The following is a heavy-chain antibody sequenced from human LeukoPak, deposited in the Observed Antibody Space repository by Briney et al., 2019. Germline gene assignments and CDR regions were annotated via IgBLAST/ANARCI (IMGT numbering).Heavy chain of an antibody. V-gene: IGHV3-74*01. CDR3: TREGLDP. CDR2: IDSDGTGT. Sequence: PGGSLRLSCAASGFTFSSHWMHWVRQAPGKGLVWVSRIDSDGTGTIYADSVRGRFTISRDNAKNTMYLQMNSLRVEDTAVYYCTREGLDPWGQGTLVTVSS. CDR1: GFTFSSHW. D-gene: IGHD2-21*01. J-gene: IGHJ5*02.